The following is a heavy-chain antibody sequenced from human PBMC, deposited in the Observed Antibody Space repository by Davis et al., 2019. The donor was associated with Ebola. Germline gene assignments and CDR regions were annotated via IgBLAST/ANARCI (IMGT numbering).Heavy chain of an antibody. Sequence: PSETLSLTCTVSGGSVNSSTYHWVWVRQPPGKGLEWIGSIFHTGATYYSPSLKGRVTISIDTSTKQFSLKLKSVTAADTAVYFCARDSVPALGARGIDPWGQGTRVTVSS. J-gene: IGHJ5*02. CDR1: GGSVNSSTYH. CDR2: IFHTGAT. D-gene: IGHD1-26*01. V-gene: IGHV4-39*07. CDR3: ARDSVPALGARGIDP.